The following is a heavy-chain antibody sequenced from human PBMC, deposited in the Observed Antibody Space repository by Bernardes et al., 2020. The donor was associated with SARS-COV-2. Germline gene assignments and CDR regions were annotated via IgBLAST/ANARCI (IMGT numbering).Heavy chain of an antibody. CDR1: GDTFSSYA. CDR3: ASSCGGGRCYQDQYVH. Sequence: SVKVSCKASGDTFSSYAISWVRQAPGQGLEWMGRIIPILALANYAQKFQGRVTITADESTGTAYMELSSLTSEDTAVYYCASSCGGGRCYQDQYVHWGQGTLVTVSS. CDR2: IIPILALA. J-gene: IGHJ4*02. V-gene: IGHV1-69*04. D-gene: IGHD2-15*01.